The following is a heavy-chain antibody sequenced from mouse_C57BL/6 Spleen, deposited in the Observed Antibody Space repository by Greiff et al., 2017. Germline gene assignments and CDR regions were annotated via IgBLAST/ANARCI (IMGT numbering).Heavy chain of an antibody. CDR2: ISDGGSYT. CDR3: ARDNDAMDY. J-gene: IGHJ4*01. Sequence: DVKLQESGGGLVKPGGSLKLSCAASGFTFSSYAMSWVRQTPEKRLAWVATISDGGSYTYYPDNVKGRFTISRDNAKNNLYLQMSHLKSEDTAMYYCARDNDAMDYWGQGTSVTVSS. CDR1: GFTFSSYA. V-gene: IGHV5-4*01.